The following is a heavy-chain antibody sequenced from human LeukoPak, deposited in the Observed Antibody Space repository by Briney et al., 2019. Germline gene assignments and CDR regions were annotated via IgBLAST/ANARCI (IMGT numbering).Heavy chain of an antibody. V-gene: IGHV3-21*01. CDR2: ISSSSSHI. CDR3: ARTYYYDSIGSNTDY. Sequence: GGSLRLSCAASGFTFSSYSMNWVRQAPGKGLEWVSCISSSSSHIYYADSVKGRFTISRDNAKNSLYLQMNSLRAEDTAVYYCARTYYYDSIGSNTDYWGQGTLVTVSS. D-gene: IGHD3-22*01. CDR1: GFTFSSYS. J-gene: IGHJ4*02.